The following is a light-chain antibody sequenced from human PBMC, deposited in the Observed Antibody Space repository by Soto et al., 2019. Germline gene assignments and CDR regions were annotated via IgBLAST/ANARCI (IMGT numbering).Light chain of an antibody. CDR3: QQVNTYT. J-gene: IGKJ3*01. CDR2: AAS. V-gene: IGKV1-9*01. Sequence: DIQLTQSPSFLSASVGDRVTITCRASLGISTYLAWYQQKPGKAPNLLIYAASTLQSGVPSRFSGSGSGTEFTFTISSLQPEDFATYYCQQVNTYTFGPGTKVDIK. CDR1: LGISTY.